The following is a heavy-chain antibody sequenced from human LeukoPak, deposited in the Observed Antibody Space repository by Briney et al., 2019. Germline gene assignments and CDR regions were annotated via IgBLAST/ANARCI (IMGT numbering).Heavy chain of an antibody. Sequence: GGSLRLSCVASGFTFSDYYMSWIRQAPGKGLEWVSYISSSSSYTNYADSVKGRFTISRDNSKNTLYLQMNSLRAEDTAVYYCAKDRLSYGDYEVDYWGQGTLVTVSS. CDR3: AKDRLSYGDYEVDY. CDR1: GFTFSDYY. D-gene: IGHD4-17*01. V-gene: IGHV3-11*05. J-gene: IGHJ4*02. CDR2: ISSSSSYT.